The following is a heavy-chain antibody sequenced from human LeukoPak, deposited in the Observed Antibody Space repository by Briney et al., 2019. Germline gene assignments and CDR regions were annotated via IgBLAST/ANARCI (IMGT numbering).Heavy chain of an antibody. Sequence: GASVKVSCKASGYTFTGYYMHWVRQAPGQGLEWMGWINPNSGGTNYAQKFQGRVTMARDTSISTAYMELSRLRCDDTAVYYCAGGKQLGGSWFDPWGQGTLVIVSS. CDR2: INPNSGGT. CDR1: GYTFTGYY. V-gene: IGHV1-2*02. D-gene: IGHD6-13*01. CDR3: AGGKQLGGSWFDP. J-gene: IGHJ5*02.